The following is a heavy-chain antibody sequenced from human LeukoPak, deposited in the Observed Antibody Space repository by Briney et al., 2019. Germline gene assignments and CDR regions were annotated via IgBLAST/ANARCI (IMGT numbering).Heavy chain of an antibody. CDR3: ARVPPSAHQVFSSDY. CDR1: GYTFTNYG. D-gene: IGHD1-14*01. J-gene: IGHJ4*02. CDR2: MSANNGET. Sequence: ASVKVSCKASGYTFTNYGISWVRQAPGQGLEWMSWMSANNGETRYAQNFQGRVTMTTDTSTTTAYMQLRSLRSDDTAVYYCARVPPSAHQVFSSDYWGQGTQVTVSS. V-gene: IGHV1-18*04.